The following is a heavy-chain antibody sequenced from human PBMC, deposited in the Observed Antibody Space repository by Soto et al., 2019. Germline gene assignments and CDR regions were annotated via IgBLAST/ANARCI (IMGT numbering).Heavy chain of an antibody. V-gene: IGHV4-4*02. CDR1: GGSISSSNW. CDR3: ARDNYYDGLDP. Sequence: SETLSLTCAVSGGSISSSNWWSWVRQPPGKGLEWIGEIYHSGSTNYNPSLKSRVTISVDKSKSQFSLKLSSATAADTAVYYCARDNYYDGLDPWGQGTLVTVSS. D-gene: IGHD3-22*01. J-gene: IGHJ5*02. CDR2: IYHSGST.